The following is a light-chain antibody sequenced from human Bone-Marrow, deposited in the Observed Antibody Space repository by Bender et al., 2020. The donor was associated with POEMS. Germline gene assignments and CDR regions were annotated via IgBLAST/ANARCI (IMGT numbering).Light chain of an antibody. J-gene: IGLJ3*02. CDR2: INN. V-gene: IGLV1-44*01. Sequence: QSVLTQPPSASGTPGQRVTISCSGSSSNIGTNPVNWYQQLPGTAPKLLIYINNQRPSGVPDRFSGSKSGTSASLAISGLQSEDEADYYCAAWEDILNGWVFGGGTKLTVL. CDR3: AAWEDILNGWV. CDR1: SSNIGTNP.